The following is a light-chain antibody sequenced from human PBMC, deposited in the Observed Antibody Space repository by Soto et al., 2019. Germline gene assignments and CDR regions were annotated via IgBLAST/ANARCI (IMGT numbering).Light chain of an antibody. CDR3: LQQNTYPLT. CDR2: AAS. Sequence: DIQMTQSPSSLSASVGDRVTITCRASQGIRKDLGWYQQKPGKGPKRLIYAASSLQSGVPSRFSGSGSGTEFTLTISSLQPEDFATYYCLQQNTYPLTFGGGTKVEIK. V-gene: IGKV1-17*01. CDR1: QGIRKD. J-gene: IGKJ4*01.